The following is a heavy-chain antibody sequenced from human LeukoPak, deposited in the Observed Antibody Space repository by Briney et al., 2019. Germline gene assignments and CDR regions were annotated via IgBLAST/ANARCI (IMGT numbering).Heavy chain of an antibody. J-gene: IGHJ3*02. D-gene: IGHD3-10*01. CDR2: IYNIRTT. V-gene: IGHV4-39*07. CDR1: GGSVTSNNFY. Sequence: PSETLSLTCNVSGGSVTSNNFYWGWIRQPPGKGLEWIGIIYNIRTTSYSPSLKSRVTISVDTSKNQFSLKMTSMTAADTAMYFCARRMIMVRDAFDRWGPGTMVTVSS. CDR3: ARRMIMVRDAFDR.